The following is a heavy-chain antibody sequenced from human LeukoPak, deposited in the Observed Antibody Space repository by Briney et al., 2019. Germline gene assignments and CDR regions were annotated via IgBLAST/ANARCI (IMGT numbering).Heavy chain of an antibody. V-gene: IGHV4-38-2*01. CDR2: IYHSGST. D-gene: IGHD4-17*01. J-gene: IGHJ4*02. Sequence: SETLSLTCAVSGWSFSDYYLSWVRQPPGKGLEWIGRIYHSGSTYYNPSLKSRVTISVDTSKNQFSLKLSSVTAADTALYYCARVRYGDLGSADYWGQGTLVTVSS. CDR3: ARVRYGDLGSADY. CDR1: GWSFSDYY.